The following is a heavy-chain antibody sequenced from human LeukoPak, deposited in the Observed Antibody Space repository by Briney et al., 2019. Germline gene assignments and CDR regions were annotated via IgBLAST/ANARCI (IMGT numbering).Heavy chain of an antibody. CDR2: IYTSGST. J-gene: IGHJ3*02. V-gene: IGHV4-61*02. D-gene: IGHD3-22*01. CDR1: GGSISSGSYY. Sequence: PSQTLSLTCTVSGGSISSGSYYWSWIRQPAGKGLEWIGRIYTSGSTNYNPSLKSRVTISVDTSKNQFSLKLSSVTAADTAVYYCARDLINYYDSSGYYHDAFDIWGQGTMVTVSS. CDR3: ARDLINYYDSSGYYHDAFDI.